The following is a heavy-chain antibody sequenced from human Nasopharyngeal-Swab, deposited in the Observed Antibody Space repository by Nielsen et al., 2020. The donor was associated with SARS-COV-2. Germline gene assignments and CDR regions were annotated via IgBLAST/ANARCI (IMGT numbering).Heavy chain of an antibody. Sequence: GGSLRLSCEATGFTFFSGHWMRWVRQAPGKGLEWVTNIKPDGSEKNYVDSVKGRFTISRDNARNSLYLQINSLRAEDTAMYYCARESVSITTYIDHWGQGTLVTVSS. CDR3: ARESVSITTYIDH. CDR2: IKPDGSEK. CDR1: GFTFFSGHW. D-gene: IGHD3-22*01. J-gene: IGHJ4*02. V-gene: IGHV3-7*03.